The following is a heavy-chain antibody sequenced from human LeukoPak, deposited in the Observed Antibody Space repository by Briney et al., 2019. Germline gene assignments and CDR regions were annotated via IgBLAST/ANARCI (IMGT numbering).Heavy chain of an antibody. CDR3: AKNVLRYFDWWDY. CDR2: ISGSGGST. Sequence: PGGSLRLSCAASGFTFSSYAMSWVRQAPGKGLEWVSAISGSGGSTYYADSVKGWFTISRDNSKNTLYLQMNSLRAEDTAVYYCAKNVLRYFDWWDYWGQGTLVTVSS. CDR1: GFTFSSYA. J-gene: IGHJ4*02. V-gene: IGHV3-23*01. D-gene: IGHD3-9*01.